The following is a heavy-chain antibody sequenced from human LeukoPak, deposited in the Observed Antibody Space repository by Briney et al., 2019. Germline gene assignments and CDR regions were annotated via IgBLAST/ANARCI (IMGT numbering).Heavy chain of an antibody. V-gene: IGHV3-30*18. CDR3: AKGSAASRPYYFDY. CDR2: ISYDGSNK. J-gene: IGHJ4*02. D-gene: IGHD6-25*01. CDR1: GFTFSSYG. Sequence: GGSLRLSCAASGFTFSSYGMHWVRQAPGKGLEWVAVISYDGSNKYYADSVKGRFTISRDNSKNTLYLQMNGLRVEDTAVYYCAKGSAASRPYYFDYWGQGILVTVSS.